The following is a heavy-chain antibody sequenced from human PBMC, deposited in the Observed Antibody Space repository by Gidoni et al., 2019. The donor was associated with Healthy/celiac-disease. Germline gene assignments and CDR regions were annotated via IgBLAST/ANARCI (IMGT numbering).Heavy chain of an antibody. CDR2: IDHRGST. J-gene: IGHJ6*02. CDR1: GGSISSSNW. V-gene: IGHV4-4*02. Sequence: VQLQESGPGLVKPSGTLSLTCAVSGGSISSSNWWSWVRRPPGKALGWIGEIDHRGSTRCNPSLESRVTMSVDKTNNQFTLKLRYVTAAEAAVYYCSVWESYRGPYYYYGMDVWGQGTTVTVSS. CDR3: SVWESYRGPYYYYGMDV. D-gene: IGHD3-16*02.